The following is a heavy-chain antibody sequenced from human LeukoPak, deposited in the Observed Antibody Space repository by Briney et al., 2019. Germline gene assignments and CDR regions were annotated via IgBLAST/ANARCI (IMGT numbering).Heavy chain of an antibody. CDR3: AKIGPGRGAWYFDL. Sequence: PSETLSLTCAVYGGSFSGYYWSWIRQPPGKGLEWIGYIYYSGSTNYNPSLKSRVTISVDTSKNQFSLKLSSVTAADAAVYYCAKIGPGRGAWYFDLWGRGTLVTVSS. V-gene: IGHV4-59*01. CDR2: IYYSGST. J-gene: IGHJ2*01. CDR1: GGSFSGYY. D-gene: IGHD1-26*01.